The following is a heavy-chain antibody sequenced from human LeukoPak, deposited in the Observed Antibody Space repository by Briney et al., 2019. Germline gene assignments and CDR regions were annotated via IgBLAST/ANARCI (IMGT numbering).Heavy chain of an antibody. CDR1: GGSFNGYY. Sequence: SETLSLTCAVYGGSFNGYYWSWIRRPPGKGLEWIGEINHSGSTNYNPSLKSRVTISVDTSKNQFSLKLSSVTAADTAVYYCARGTYYDFWSGYWAYYFDYWGQGTLVTVSS. D-gene: IGHD3-3*01. V-gene: IGHV4-34*01. CDR2: INHSGST. CDR3: ARGTYYDFWSGYWAYYFDY. J-gene: IGHJ4*02.